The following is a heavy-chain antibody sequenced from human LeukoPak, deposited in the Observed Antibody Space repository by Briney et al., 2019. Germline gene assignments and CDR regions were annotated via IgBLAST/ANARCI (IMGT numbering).Heavy chain of an antibody. V-gene: IGHV3-23*01. CDR3: ARGRRQQLVPSRRAFDY. D-gene: IGHD6-13*01. J-gene: IGHJ4*02. CDR2: INSRGGST. Sequence: PTAGSLRLSCAASGYTFSNYAKSWVRQAPGKGLEWVSSINSRGGSTYYADSVKGRFTISRDNSKNTLYLQMNSLRAEDTAVYYCARGRRQQLVPSRRAFDYWGQGTLVTVSS. CDR1: GYTFSNYA.